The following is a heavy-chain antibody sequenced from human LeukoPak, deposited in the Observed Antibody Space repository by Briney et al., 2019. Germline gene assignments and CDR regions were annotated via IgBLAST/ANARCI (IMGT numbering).Heavy chain of an antibody. CDR3: AKSNGYGLMDI. D-gene: IGHD3-22*01. V-gene: IGHV4-39*07. CDR2: IFYSGST. Sequence: PSETLSLTCTVSSGSISTSNYYWGWVRQPPGKALEWIGNIFYSGSTYYSPSLKSRVIISLDTSRNQFSLKLNSVTAADTAVYYCAKSNGYGLMDIWGQGTMVTVSS. CDR1: SGSISTSNYY. J-gene: IGHJ3*02.